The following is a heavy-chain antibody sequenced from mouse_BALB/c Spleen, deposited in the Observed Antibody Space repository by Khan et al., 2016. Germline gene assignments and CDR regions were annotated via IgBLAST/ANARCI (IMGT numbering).Heavy chain of an antibody. CDR3: ASDGGTGTSWYFDV. J-gene: IGHJ1*01. CDR2: IWGDGST. D-gene: IGHD4-1*01. Sequence: QVQLKESGPGLVAPSQSLSITCTASGFSLTGYGVNWFRQSPGKGLEWLGMIWGDGSTDYYTAPIYRLSISTDNSKSQVFLKMNSRQTDDAATYYGASDGGTGTSWYFDVWGAGTTVTVSS. CDR1: GFSLTGYG. V-gene: IGHV2-6-7*01.